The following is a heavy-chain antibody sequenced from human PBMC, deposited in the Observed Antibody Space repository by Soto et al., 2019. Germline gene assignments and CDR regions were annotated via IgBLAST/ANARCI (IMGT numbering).Heavy chain of an antibody. CDR3: STRAYDTNGYYRFDP. CDR1: GGSFSGHS. J-gene: IGHJ5*01. V-gene: IGHV4-34*01. Sequence: LSLTCAVYGGSFSGHSWTWIRQSPGKGLEWIGDINHSGRVNYSPSLKSRVTISLDTSKNQFSLTLSAVTAADTAMYYCSTRAYDTNGYYRFDPWGQGTLVTV. CDR2: INHSGRV. D-gene: IGHD3-22*01.